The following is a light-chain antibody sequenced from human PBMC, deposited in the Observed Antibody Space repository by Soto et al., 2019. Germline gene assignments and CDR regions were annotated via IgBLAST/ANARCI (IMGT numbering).Light chain of an antibody. CDR3: QLGT. V-gene: IGKV1-5*03. CDR1: QSISSW. J-gene: IGKJ3*01. Sequence: DIQMTQSPSTLSASVGDRVTITCRASQSISSWLAWYQQKPGKAPKLLIYKASSLESGVPSRFSGSGSGAEFTLTISSLQPDDFATYYCQLGTFGPGTKVDI. CDR2: KAS.